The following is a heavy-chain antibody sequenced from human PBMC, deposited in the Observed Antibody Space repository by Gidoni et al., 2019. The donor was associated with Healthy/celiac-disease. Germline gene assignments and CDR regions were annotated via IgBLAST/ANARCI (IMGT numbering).Heavy chain of an antibody. CDR3: AKELDCSGGSCYSVYYGMDV. CDR1: GFTFDDYA. Sequence: EVQLVESGGGLVQPGRSLRLSCAASGFTFDDYAMHWVRQAPGKGLEWVSGISWNSGSIGYADSVKGRFTISRDNAKNSLYLQMNSLRAEDTALYYCAKELDCSGGSCYSVYYGMDVWGQGTTVTVS. V-gene: IGHV3-9*01. CDR2: ISWNSGSI. D-gene: IGHD2-15*01. J-gene: IGHJ6*02.